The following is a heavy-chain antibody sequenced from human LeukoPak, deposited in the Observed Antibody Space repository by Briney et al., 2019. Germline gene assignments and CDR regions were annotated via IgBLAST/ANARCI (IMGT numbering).Heavy chain of an antibody. Sequence: PSETLSLTCTVSGGSISSSSYYWGWIRQPPGTGLEWLGSIYYSGSTYYNPSLKSRVTISVDTSKNQFSLKLSSVTAADTAVYYCARRVSGELSVNWFDPWGQGTLVTVSS. V-gene: IGHV4-39*07. CDR3: ARRVSGELSVNWFDP. J-gene: IGHJ5*02. CDR1: GGSISSSSYY. D-gene: IGHD3-16*02. CDR2: IYYSGST.